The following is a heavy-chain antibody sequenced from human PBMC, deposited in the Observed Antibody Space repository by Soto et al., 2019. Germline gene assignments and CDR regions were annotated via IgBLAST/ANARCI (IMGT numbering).Heavy chain of an antibody. D-gene: IGHD6-6*01. CDR3: AILSN. CDR1: GFTVSSNY. CDR2: IYSDGTT. Sequence: EVQLVETGGGLIQPGGSLRLSCAASGFTVSSNYMNWVRQAPGKGLEWVSIIYSDGTTSYADYVKGRFTISRDNFKNTLHLQMNSLRAEDTGVYYWAILSNWCQGTLLTVSS. V-gene: IGHV3-53*02. J-gene: IGHJ4*02.